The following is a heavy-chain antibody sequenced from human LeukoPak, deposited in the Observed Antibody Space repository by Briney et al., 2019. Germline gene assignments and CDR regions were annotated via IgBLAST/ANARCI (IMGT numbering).Heavy chain of an antibody. CDR2: ISGSGGST. CDR3: AKGRYYDFWSGYSGDY. J-gene: IGHJ4*02. V-gene: IGHV3-23*01. CDR1: GFTFSSYA. D-gene: IGHD3-3*01. Sequence: GGSLRLSCAASGFTFSSYAMSWVRQAPGKGLEWVSAISGSGGSTYYADSVKGRFTISRDNSKNTLYLQMNSLRAEDTAVYYCAKGRYYDFWSGYSGDYWGQGTLVTVSS.